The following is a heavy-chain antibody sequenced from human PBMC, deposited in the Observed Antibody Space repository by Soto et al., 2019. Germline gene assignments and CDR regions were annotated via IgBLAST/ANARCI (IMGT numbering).Heavy chain of an antibody. D-gene: IGHD6-19*01. J-gene: IGHJ2*01. CDR2: INHSGST. V-gene: IGHV4-34*01. Sequence: QVQLQQWGAGLLKPSETLSLTCAVYGGSFSPYFWSWIRQPPGKGLEWIGEINHSGSTNYNPSLTRRATLSVDTSNNQVSLKLTSVTAADTAVYYCARLASGWQYYYFDFWGRGTPVTVSS. CDR3: ARLASGWQYYYFDF. CDR1: GGSFSPYF.